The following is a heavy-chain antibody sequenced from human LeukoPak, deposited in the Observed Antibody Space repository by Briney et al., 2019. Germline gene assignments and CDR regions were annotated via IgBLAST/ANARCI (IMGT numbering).Heavy chain of an antibody. CDR3: WRGDGHFGSSANACNM. CDR2: INHSGST. CDR1: GGSFSGYY. Sequence: SETLSLTCAVYGGSFSGYYWSWIRQPPGKELEWIGEINHSGSTNYNPSLKSRVTISVETSKNQFSLKLNSVTTADKAVYYWWRGDGHFGSSANACNMWRGGTVDTVSS. V-gene: IGHV4-34*01. D-gene: IGHD3-3*02. J-gene: IGHJ3*02.